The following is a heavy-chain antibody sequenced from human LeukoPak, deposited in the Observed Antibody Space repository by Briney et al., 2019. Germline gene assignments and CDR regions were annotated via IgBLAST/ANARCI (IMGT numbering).Heavy chain of an antibody. D-gene: IGHD6-13*01. J-gene: IGHJ4*02. CDR3: AVSGSWSPILDY. CDR1: GGSVSSYY. V-gene: IGHV4-59*02. CDR2: IYYSGST. Sequence: PSETLSLTCTVSGGSVSSYYWSWIRQPPGKGLEWIGYIYYSGSTNYNPSLKSRVTISVDTSKNQFSLKLSSVTAADTAVYYCAVSGSWSPILDYWGQGTLVTVSS.